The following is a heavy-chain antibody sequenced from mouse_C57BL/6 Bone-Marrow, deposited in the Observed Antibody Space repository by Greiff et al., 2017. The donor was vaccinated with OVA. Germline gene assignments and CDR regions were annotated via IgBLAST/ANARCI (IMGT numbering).Heavy chain of an antibody. D-gene: IGHD1-1*01. V-gene: IGHV1-15*01. CDR3: TREDFYDYGSSYGDYAMDY. CDR1: GYTFTDYE. CDR2: IDPETGGT. Sequence: VKLQQSGAELVRPGASVTLSCKASGYTFTDYEMHWVKQTPVHGLEWIGAIDPETGGTAYNQKFKGKAILTADKSSSTAYMELRSLTSEDSAVYYCTREDFYDYGSSYGDYAMDYWGQGTSVTVSS. J-gene: IGHJ4*01.